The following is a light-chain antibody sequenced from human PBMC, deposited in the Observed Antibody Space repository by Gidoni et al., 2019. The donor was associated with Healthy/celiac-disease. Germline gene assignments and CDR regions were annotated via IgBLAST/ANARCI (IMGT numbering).Light chain of an antibody. V-gene: IGKV1-39*01. J-gene: IGKJ1*01. CDR3: QQSYTTPST. CDR1: QSISSY. Sequence: DIPMTQSPSSLSASVGDRVTITCRASQSISSYLNWYQQKPGKAPKLLIYAASSLQSGVPSRFSGSGSGTDFTLTISSLQPEDFATYYCQQSYTTPSTFXQXTKVEIK. CDR2: AAS.